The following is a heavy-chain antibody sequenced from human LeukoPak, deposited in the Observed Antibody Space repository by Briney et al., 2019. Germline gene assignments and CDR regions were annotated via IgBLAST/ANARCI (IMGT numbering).Heavy chain of an antibody. CDR1: GGSISSYY. CDR2: IYTSGST. J-gene: IGHJ3*02. CDR3: ASGELRLAGYAFDI. V-gene: IGHV4-4*07. Sequence: PSETLSLTCTVSGGSISSYYWSWIRQPAGKGLEWIGRIYTSGSTNYNPSLKSRVTMSVDTSKNQFSLKLSSVTAADTAVYYCASGELRLAGYAFDIWGQGTMVTVSS. D-gene: IGHD1-26*01.